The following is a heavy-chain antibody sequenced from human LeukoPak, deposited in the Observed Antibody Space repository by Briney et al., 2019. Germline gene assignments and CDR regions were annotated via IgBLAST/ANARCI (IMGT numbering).Heavy chain of an antibody. D-gene: IGHD2-21*02. J-gene: IGHJ4*02. CDR1: GGTFSSYA. V-gene: IGHV1-69*13. CDR3: ARDYLGHCGGDCYFFDY. Sequence: ASVKVSCKASGGTFSSYAISWVRQAPGQGLEWMGGIIPIFGTANYAQKFQGRVTITADESTSTAYMELSSLRSEGTAVYYCARDYLGHCGGDCYFFDYWGQGTLVTVSS. CDR2: IIPIFGTA.